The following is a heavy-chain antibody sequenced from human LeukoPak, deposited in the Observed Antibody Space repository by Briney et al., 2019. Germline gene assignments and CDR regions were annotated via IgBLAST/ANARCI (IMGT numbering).Heavy chain of an antibody. Sequence: GGSPRLSCAASGLTLSNAWMSWVRQAPGKGLEWVGRIKRKTDDGTADYAAPVKGRFTISRDDSKNTVYLQMNSLKTEDTAVYYCTIYNYGYFDYWGQGTLVTVSS. J-gene: IGHJ4*02. D-gene: IGHD5-18*01. CDR2: IKRKTDDGTA. CDR3: TIYNYGYFDY. V-gene: IGHV3-15*01. CDR1: GLTLSNAW.